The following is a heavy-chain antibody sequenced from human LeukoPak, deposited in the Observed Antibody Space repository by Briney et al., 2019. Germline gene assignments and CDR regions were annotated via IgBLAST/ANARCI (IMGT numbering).Heavy chain of an antibody. CDR3: ARGMESRDYYDSSGYYYEGGY. D-gene: IGHD3-22*01. CDR2: MNPNSGNT. J-gene: IGHJ4*02. V-gene: IGHV1-8*02. CDR1: GYTFTGYY. Sequence: GASVKVSCKASGYTFTGYYMHWVRQATGQGLEWMGWMNPNSGNTGYAQKFQGRVTMTRNTSISTAYMELSSLRSEDTAVYYCARGMESRDYYDSSGYYYEGGYWGQGTLVTVSS.